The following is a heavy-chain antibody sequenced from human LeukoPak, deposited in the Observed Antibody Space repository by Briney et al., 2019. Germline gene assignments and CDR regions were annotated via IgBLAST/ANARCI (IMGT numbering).Heavy chain of an antibody. CDR2: IYYSGVS. J-gene: IGHJ1*01. D-gene: IGHD3-10*01. CDR1: GGSIISCRFW. Sequence: SETLSLTCIVSGGSIISCRFWGGWLRQPPGEGLEGIGSIYYSGVSYYNTSLKSRVTISVDTSKKQFSLILNSVTAADTAFYYCASGRIWFGVSTNENWGQGTLVTVSS. CDR3: ASGRIWFGVSTNEN. V-gene: IGHV4-39*01.